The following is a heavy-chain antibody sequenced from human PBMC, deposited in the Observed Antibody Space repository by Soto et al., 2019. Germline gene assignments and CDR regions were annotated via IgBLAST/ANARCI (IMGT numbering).Heavy chain of an antibody. D-gene: IGHD6-19*01. Sequence: EVQLVESGGGLVQPGGSLRLSCAASGFTFSIFSMSWVRQAPGKGLEWISYVNAAANDIYYTDSVRGRFTISRDNAKNSLYLQMNSLRDDDTAVYYCVRDRMWEQWLGPHDAFEIWGQGKMVPVS. CDR1: GFTFSIFS. CDR2: VNAAANDI. CDR3: VRDRMWEQWLGPHDAFEI. J-gene: IGHJ3*02. V-gene: IGHV3-48*02.